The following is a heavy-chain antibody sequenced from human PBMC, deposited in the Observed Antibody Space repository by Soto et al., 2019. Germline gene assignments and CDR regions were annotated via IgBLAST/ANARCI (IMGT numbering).Heavy chain of an antibody. Sequence: QVQLVQSGAEVKKPGSSVKVSCKASGGTFSSYAISWVRQAPGQGLEWMGGIIPIFGTANYAQKFQGRVTITADESTGTAYMELSSLRSEDTAVYYCARGRGPYYYDSSGYWRFDYWGQGTLVTVSS. CDR2: IIPIFGTA. CDR1: GGTFSSYA. V-gene: IGHV1-69*01. CDR3: ARGRGPYYYDSSGYWRFDY. J-gene: IGHJ4*02. D-gene: IGHD3-22*01.